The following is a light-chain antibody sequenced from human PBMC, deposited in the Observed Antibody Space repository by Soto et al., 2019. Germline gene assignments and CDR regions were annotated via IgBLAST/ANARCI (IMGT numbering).Light chain of an antibody. CDR1: QTISRY. J-gene: IGKJ5*01. CDR2: GAS. Sequence: DIQMTQSPSSLSASVGDRITITCRASQTISRYLHWYQQKPGRAPKLLIYGASTLQSEVPSRFSGGESGTDFTLTISSLQPEDFATYYCQQGHSAPFTFGLGTRLE. V-gene: IGKV1-39*01. CDR3: QQGHSAPFT.